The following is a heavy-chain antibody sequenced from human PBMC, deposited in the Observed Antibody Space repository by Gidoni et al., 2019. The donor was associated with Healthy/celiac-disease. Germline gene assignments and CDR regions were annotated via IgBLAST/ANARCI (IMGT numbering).Heavy chain of an antibody. CDR2: IKSKTDGGTT. CDR3: TTSYYYVTYYFDY. D-gene: IGHD3-10*02. CDR1: GFTFSNAW. Sequence: EVQLVESGGGLVKPGGSLRLSCAASGFTFSNAWMSWVRQAPGKGLEWVGRIKSKTDGGTTDYAAPVKGRFTISRDDSKNTLYLQMNSLKTEDTAVYYCTTSYYYVTYYFDYWGQGTLVTVSS. J-gene: IGHJ4*02. V-gene: IGHV3-15*01.